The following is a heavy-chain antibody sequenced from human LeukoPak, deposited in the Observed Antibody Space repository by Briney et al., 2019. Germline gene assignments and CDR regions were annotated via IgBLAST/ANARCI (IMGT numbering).Heavy chain of an antibody. D-gene: IGHD3-3*01. Sequence: SETLSLTCTVSGGSISSSSYYWGWVRQPPGKGLEWIGSIYYSGSTYYNPSLKSRVTISVDTSKNQFSLKLSSVTAADTAVYYCARDEADFWSGYYPNDFDYWGQGTLVTVSS. CDR3: ARDEADFWSGYYPNDFDY. CDR2: IYYSGST. V-gene: IGHV4-39*02. CDR1: GGSISSSSYY. J-gene: IGHJ4*02.